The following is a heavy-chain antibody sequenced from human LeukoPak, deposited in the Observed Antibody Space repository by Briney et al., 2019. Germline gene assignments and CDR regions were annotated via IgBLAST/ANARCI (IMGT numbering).Heavy chain of an antibody. J-gene: IGHJ4*02. CDR3: ARAARTYCSSTSCMAGFDY. V-gene: IGHV4-34*01. CDR1: GGSFSGYY. Sequence: SETLSLTCAVYGGSFSGYYWSWIRQPPGKGLEWIGEINHSGSTNYNPSLKSRVTISVDTSKNQFSLKLSSVTAADTAVYYCARAARTYCSSTSCMAGFDYWGQGTLVTVSS. D-gene: IGHD2-2*01. CDR2: INHSGST.